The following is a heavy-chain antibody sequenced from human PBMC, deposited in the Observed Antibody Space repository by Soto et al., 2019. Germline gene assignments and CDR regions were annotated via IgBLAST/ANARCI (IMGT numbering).Heavy chain of an antibody. V-gene: IGHV2-5*02. J-gene: IGHJ6*02. CDR2: IYWDDDK. CDR3: AYLPCSGGSCYWFSYSGMDV. D-gene: IGHD2-15*01. Sequence: QITLKESGPTLVKPTQTLTLTCTFSGFSLSTSGVGVAWIRQPPGKALEWLALIYWDDDKRYRPSLETRLTISNDTPXNQVVLTMTNVDSVDTATYYCAYLPCSGGSCYWFSYSGMDVWGQGTTVIVSS. CDR1: GFSLSTSGVG.